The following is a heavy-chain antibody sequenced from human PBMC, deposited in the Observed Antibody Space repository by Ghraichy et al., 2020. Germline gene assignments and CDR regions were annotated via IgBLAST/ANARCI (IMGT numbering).Heavy chain of an antibody. CDR2: INHSGST. CDR3: ARGLRRITMVRGPSAPWFDP. CDR1: GGSFSGYY. D-gene: IGHD3-10*01. Sequence: SETLSLTCAVYGGSFSGYYWSWIRQPPGKGLEWIGEINHSGSTNYNPSLKSRVTISVDTSKNQFSLKLSSVTAADTAVYYCARGLRRITMVRGPSAPWFDPWGQGTLVTVSS. V-gene: IGHV4-34*01. J-gene: IGHJ5*02.